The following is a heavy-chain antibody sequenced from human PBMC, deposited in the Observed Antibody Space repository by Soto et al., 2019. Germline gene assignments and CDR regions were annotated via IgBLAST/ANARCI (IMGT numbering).Heavy chain of an antibody. V-gene: IGHV4-38-2*02. J-gene: IGHJ4*02. Sequence: ATLSLTCTVSGYSISSGYYWGWIRQPPGKGLEWVGSIYHSGIIYYNPSLKSRVTISLDTSKNKFSLELTSVTAADTAVYYCARDYDYFYDSSNIYSRPFHXRGQGALVTVSX. D-gene: IGHD3-22*01. CDR2: IYHSGII. CDR3: ARDYDYFYDSSNIYSRPFHX. CDR1: GYSISSGYY.